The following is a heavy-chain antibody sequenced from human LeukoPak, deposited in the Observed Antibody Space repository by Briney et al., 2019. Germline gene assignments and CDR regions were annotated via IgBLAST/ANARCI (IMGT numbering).Heavy chain of an antibody. CDR2: VSSSGSTI. V-gene: IGHV3-11*01. Sequence: PGGSLRLSCAASGFTFSDYYMSWIRQAPGKGLEWVSYVSSSGSTIYYADSVKGRFTISRDNAKNSLYLQMNSLRAEDTAVYYCARDLGGYSGYARTITFDYWGQGTLVTVSS. CDR1: GFTFSDYY. J-gene: IGHJ4*02. D-gene: IGHD5-12*01. CDR3: ARDLGGYSGYARTITFDY.